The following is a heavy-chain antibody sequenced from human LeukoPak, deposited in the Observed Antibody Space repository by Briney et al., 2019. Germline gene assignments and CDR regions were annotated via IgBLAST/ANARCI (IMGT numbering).Heavy chain of an antibody. CDR1: GGTFSSYA. V-gene: IGHV1-69*05. CDR3: ARGTTVTTTSFDY. J-gene: IGHJ4*02. D-gene: IGHD4-17*01. CDR2: IIPIFGTA. Sequence: SVKVSCKASGGTFSSYAISWVRQAPGQGLEWMGGIIPIFGTANYAQKFQGRVTITTDESTSTAYMELSSLRSGDTAVYYCARGTTVTTTSFDYWGQGTLVTVSS.